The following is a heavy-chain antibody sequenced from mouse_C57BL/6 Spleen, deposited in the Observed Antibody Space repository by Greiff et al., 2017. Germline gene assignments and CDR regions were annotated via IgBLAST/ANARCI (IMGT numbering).Heavy chain of an antibody. CDR3: TTPYYGSSYGY. V-gene: IGHV14-4*01. CDR2: IDPENGDT. D-gene: IGHD1-1*01. CDR1: GFNIKDDY. Sequence: VQLQQSGAELVRPGASVKLSCTASGFNIKDDYMHWVKQRPEQGLEWIGWIDPENGDTEYASKFQGKATITADTASNTAYLQLSSLTSEDTAVYYCTTPYYGSSYGYWGQGTTLTVSS. J-gene: IGHJ2*01.